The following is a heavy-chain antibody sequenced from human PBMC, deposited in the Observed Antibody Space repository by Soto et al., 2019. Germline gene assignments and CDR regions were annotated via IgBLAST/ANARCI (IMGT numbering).Heavy chain of an antibody. CDR3: GRRWTPGGIDQ. J-gene: IGHJ4*02. D-gene: IGHD1-26*01. CDR2: ISAYTGNT. CDR1: GYIFNSFG. Sequence: QVQLVQSGGEVKKPGASVKVSCKASGYIFNSFGISWVRQAPGQGLEWMGWISAYTGNTKYAQTFQGRVTMTTDTSTSPAYNELRSLRSDDTAVYYCGRRWTPGGIDQWGQGTLVTVSS. V-gene: IGHV1-18*01.